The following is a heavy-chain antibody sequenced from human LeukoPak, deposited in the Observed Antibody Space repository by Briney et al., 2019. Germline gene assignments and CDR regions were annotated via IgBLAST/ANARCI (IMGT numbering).Heavy chain of an antibody. J-gene: IGHJ1*01. D-gene: IGHD2-15*01. Sequence: GGSLRLSCAASGFTFSSYAMSWVRQAPGKGLEWVSAISGSGGSTYYADSVKGRFTISRDNSKNTLYLQMNSLRAEDTAVYYCARTVVVVAANLYFQHWGQGTLVTVSS. CDR2: ISGSGGST. CDR1: GFTFSSYA. V-gene: IGHV3-23*01. CDR3: ARTVVVVAANLYFQH.